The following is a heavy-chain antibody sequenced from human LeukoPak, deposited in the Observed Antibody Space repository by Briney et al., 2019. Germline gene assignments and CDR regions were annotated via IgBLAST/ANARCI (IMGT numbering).Heavy chain of an antibody. D-gene: IGHD1-14*01. V-gene: IGHV1-2*02. CDR1: AYTFTGKY. J-gene: IGHJ3*02. CDR2: INPSSGGT. Sequence: ASVKASCKAAAYTFTGKYMHCVRQAPGHGLKWMGWINPSSGGTNYAPRLQGRVTMTRDTSISTAYMQLSRLRSDDTAVYYWARDLTRDAFDIWGQGTMVTVSS. CDR3: ARDLTRDAFDI.